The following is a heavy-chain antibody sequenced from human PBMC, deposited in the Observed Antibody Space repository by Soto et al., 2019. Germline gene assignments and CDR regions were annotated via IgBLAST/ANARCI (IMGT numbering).Heavy chain of an antibody. D-gene: IGHD2-15*01. CDR2: IYYSGST. CDR1: GGSISSSSYY. V-gene: IGHV4-39*01. CDR3: ARVVVVAATVNDAFDI. Sequence: QLQLQESGPGLVKPSETLSLTCTVSGGSISSSSYYWGWIRQPPGKGLEWIGSIYYSGSTYYHPSLKSRVTISVDTSKNQFSLKLSSVTAADTAVYYCARVVVVAATVNDAFDIWGQGTMVTVSS. J-gene: IGHJ3*02.